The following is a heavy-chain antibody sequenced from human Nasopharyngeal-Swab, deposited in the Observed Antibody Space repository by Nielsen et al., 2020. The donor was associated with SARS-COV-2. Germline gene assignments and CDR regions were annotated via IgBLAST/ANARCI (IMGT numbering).Heavy chain of an antibody. CDR1: GGSFSGYY. CDR3: ARSRYTSSWYGVRNWFDP. J-gene: IGHJ5*02. Sequence: SQTLSLTCAVYGGSFSGYYWNWIRQPPGKGLEWIGEINHSGSTNYNPSLKSRVTISLDTSKNQFSLKLSSVTAADTALYYCARSRYTSSWYGVRNWFDPWGQGTLVTVSS. V-gene: IGHV4-34*01. CDR2: INHSGST. D-gene: IGHD6-13*01.